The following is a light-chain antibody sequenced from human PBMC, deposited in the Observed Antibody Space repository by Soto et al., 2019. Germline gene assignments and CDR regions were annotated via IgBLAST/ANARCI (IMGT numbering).Light chain of an antibody. CDR1: QTVRNNY. CDR3: QQLSSYPLT. J-gene: IGKJ4*01. V-gene: IGKV3-20*01. Sequence: EFLLTQSPGTLSLSPGERATLSGRASQTVRNNYLAWYQQKPGQAPRLLIYDASSRATGIPDRFSGGGSGTDFTLTISRLETEDFAAYDCQQLSSYPLTFGGGTKVDIK. CDR2: DAS.